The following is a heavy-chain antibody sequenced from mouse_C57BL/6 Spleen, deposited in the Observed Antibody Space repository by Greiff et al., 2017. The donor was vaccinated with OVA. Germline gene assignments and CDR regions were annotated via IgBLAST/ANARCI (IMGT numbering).Heavy chain of an antibody. J-gene: IGHJ3*01. D-gene: IGHD2-3*01. CDR2: ISYDGSN. CDR3: ARDDGYLFAY. Sequence: EVQRVESGPGLVKPSQSLSLTCSVTGYSITSGYSWNWIRQFPGNQLEWMGYISYDGSNNYNPSLKNRISITRDTSKNQFFLKLNAVTTEDTATYYCARDDGYLFAYWGQGTLVTVSA. CDR1: GYSITSGYS. V-gene: IGHV3-6*01.